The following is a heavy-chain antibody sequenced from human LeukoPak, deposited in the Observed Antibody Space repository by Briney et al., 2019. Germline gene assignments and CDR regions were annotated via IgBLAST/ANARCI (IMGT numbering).Heavy chain of an antibody. D-gene: IGHD6-13*01. V-gene: IGHV1-2*02. J-gene: IGHJ5*02. CDR2: INPDTGGT. Sequence: ASVKVSCKASGYTFTDYYMHWVRQAPGQGLEWMGWINPDTGGTNYAQNFQGSITMTRDTSISTAYMELNRLRSDDTAVYYCARDEGSSWYWFDPWGQGTLVTVSS. CDR3: ARDEGSSWYWFDP. CDR1: GYTFTDYY.